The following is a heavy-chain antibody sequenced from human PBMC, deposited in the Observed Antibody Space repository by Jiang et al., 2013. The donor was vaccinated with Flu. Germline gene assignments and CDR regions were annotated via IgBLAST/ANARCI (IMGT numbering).Heavy chain of an antibody. D-gene: IGHD3-22*01. CDR1: GFTFGSYG. V-gene: IGHV3-33*05. CDR3: ARDDSGYSTYLH. Sequence: VQLVESGGGVVQPGRSLRLSCAASGFTFGSYGMHWVRQAPGKGLEWVALISFDRSDIYYADSVKGRFTISRDNLKNTLFLQMNSLRAEDTAVYYCARDDSGYSTYLHWGQGPWSPSPQ. J-gene: IGHJ1*01. CDR2: ISFDRSDI.